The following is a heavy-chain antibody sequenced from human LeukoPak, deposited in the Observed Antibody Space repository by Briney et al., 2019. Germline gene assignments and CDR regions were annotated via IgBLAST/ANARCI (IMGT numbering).Heavy chain of an antibody. CDR3: VRSMSGTNDF. J-gene: IGHJ4*02. CDR2: ISTVGTRT. V-gene: IGHV3-74*01. Sequence: GGSLRLSCAGSGFTFSNFWVHWVRQAPGKGLVWVARISTVGTRTDYADSVRGRFTISRDNAKNTISLQMNSLTAEDTAVYYCVRSMSGTNDFWGQGTVVSVSS. CDR1: GFTFSNFW. D-gene: IGHD1-1*01.